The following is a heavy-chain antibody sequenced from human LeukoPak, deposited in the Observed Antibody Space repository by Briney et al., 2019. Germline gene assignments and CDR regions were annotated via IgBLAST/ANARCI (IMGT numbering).Heavy chain of an antibody. CDR3: AREGDIVVVPAAMSGMDV. D-gene: IGHD2-2*01. J-gene: IGHJ6*02. V-gene: IGHV1-46*01. CDR2: INPSGGST. Sequence: ASVTVSCKASGYTFTSYYMHWVRQAPGQGLEWMGIINPSGGSTSYAQKFQGRVTMTRDTSTSTVYMELSSLRSEDTAVYYCAREGDIVVVPAAMSGMDVWGQGTTVTVSS. CDR1: GYTFTSYY.